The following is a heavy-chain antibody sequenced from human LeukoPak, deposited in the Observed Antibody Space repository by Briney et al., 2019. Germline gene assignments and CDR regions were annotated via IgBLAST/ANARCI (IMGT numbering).Heavy chain of an antibody. V-gene: IGHV4-59*11. D-gene: IGHD6-13*01. CDR3: ARIRIAAAGLAFDY. Sequence: SETLSLTCTVSGGSISRHYWSWIRQPPGKGLEWIGYIYYSGSTNYNPSLKSRVTISVDTSKNQFSLKLSSVTAADTAVYYCARIRIAAAGLAFDYWGQGTLVTVSS. J-gene: IGHJ4*02. CDR2: IYYSGST. CDR1: GGSISRHY.